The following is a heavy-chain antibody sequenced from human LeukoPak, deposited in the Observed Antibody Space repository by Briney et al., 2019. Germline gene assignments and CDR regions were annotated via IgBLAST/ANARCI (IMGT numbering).Heavy chain of an antibody. CDR1: GFTFSDYY. CDR2: INHSGST. J-gene: IGHJ4*02. V-gene: IGHV4-34*01. CDR3: ARLVGYSYGYYYFDY. D-gene: IGHD5-18*01. Sequence: GSLRLSCAASGFTFSDYYMSWIRQPPGKGLEWIGEINHSGSTNYNPSLKSRVTISVDTSKNQFSLKLSSVTAADTAVYYCARLVGYSYGYYYFDYWGQGTLVTVSS.